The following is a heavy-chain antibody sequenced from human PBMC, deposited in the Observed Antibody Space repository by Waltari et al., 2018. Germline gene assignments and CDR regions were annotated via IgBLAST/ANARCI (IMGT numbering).Heavy chain of an antibody. CDR1: VVPIRSGCYH. CDR2: IYHSGST. Sequence: QVPLQESGPGLVKPSQTLPLTCTVSVVPIRSGCYHWSWLRQHPGTGLEWIGYIYHSGSTYYNPSLKIRVTISVDRSKNQFSLKLSSVTAADTAVYYCARVVVVAAKSPDYWGQGTLVTVSS. J-gene: IGHJ4*02. D-gene: IGHD2-15*01. V-gene: IGHV4-31*03. CDR3: ARVVVVAAKSPDY.